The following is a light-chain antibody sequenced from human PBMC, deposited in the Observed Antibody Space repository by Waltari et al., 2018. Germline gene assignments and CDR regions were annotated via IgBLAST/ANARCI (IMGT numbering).Light chain of an antibody. CDR1: QSVSSSY. Sequence: VLTQSPGTLSSSPGERATLSCRASQSVSSSYFAWYQQKPGQAPRLLIYGASSRATGIPDRFSGSGSGTDFTLTISRLEPEDFAVYYCQQYGTSSYTFGQGTKLEI. CDR2: GAS. J-gene: IGKJ2*01. CDR3: QQYGTSSYT. V-gene: IGKV3-20*01.